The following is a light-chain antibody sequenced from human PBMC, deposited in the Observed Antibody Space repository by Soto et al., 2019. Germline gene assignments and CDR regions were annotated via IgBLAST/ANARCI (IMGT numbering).Light chain of an antibody. V-gene: IGKV3-20*01. CDR2: AAS. J-gene: IGKJ5*01. CDR1: QSVSSTY. Sequence: IVLTQSPGTLSLSPGERATLTCRASQSVSSTYLAWYQQKPGQAPRLLIYAASSRATGIPDRFSGSGSGTDFTLTSSRLEPEDFAMYYCQQYGTSSITFGQGTRLEIE. CDR3: QQYGTSSIT.